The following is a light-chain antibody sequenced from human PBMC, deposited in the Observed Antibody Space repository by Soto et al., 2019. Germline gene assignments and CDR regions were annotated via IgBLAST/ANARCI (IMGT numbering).Light chain of an antibody. CDR2: GNT. CDR1: SSNIGAGYD. V-gene: IGLV1-40*01. J-gene: IGLJ2*01. Sequence: QSVLTQPPSVSGAPGQRVTISCTGSSSNIGAGYDVHWYQQLPGTAPKLLVHGNTDRPSGVPDRFSGSKPGTSASLAITGLQAEDEADYYCQSYDSSLSGGLFGGGTKVTVL. CDR3: QSYDSSLSGGL.